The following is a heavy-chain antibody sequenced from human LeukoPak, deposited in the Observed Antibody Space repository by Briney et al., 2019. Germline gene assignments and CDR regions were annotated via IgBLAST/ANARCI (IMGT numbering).Heavy chain of an antibody. CDR1: GGSISSSSYY. J-gene: IGHJ4*02. Sequence: SETLSLTCTVSGGSISSSSYYWGWIRQPPGKGLEWIGSIYYSGSTYYNPSLKSRVTISVDTSKNQFSLKLSSVTAADTAVYCCARRRVPALPGTVDYWGQGTLVTVSS. CDR2: IYYSGST. V-gene: IGHV4-39*01. CDR3: ARRRVPALPGTVDY. D-gene: IGHD1-14*01.